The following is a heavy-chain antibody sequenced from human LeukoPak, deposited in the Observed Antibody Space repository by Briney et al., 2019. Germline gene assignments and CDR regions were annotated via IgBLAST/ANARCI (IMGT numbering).Heavy chain of an antibody. Sequence: PSETLSLTCSVSDGSIRSGPYYWGWIRQPPGKGLEWIVTIYYSGTTYYNPSLKSRVTISVDTSKNQFSLELTSVTAADTATFYCARHRTVARGCYEFDYWSQGTLVTVSS. CDR2: IYYSGTT. J-gene: IGHJ4*02. V-gene: IGHV4-39*01. D-gene: IGHD6-19*01. CDR3: ARHRTVARGCYEFDY. CDR1: DGSIRSGPYY.